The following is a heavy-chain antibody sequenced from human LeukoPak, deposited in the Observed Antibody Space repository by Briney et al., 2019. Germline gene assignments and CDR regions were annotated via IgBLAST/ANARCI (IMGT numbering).Heavy chain of an antibody. Sequence: SETLSLTCTVSGGSISSEYWSWIRQPPGKGLEWIGYVHYSGSTNYSPSLKSRVTISLDTSKNLFSLKLSSVTTADTAVYYCARSTYLYYFGYWGQGTLVTVSS. V-gene: IGHV4-59*01. CDR1: GGSISSEY. CDR2: VHYSGST. J-gene: IGHJ4*02. D-gene: IGHD2-2*01. CDR3: ARSTYLYYFGY.